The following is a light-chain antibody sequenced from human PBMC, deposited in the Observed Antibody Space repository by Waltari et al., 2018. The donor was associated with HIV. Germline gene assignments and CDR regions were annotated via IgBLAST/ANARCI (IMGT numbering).Light chain of an antibody. V-gene: IGLV1-44*01. CDR2: SHT. CDR1: SSNIGSNI. CDR3: ATWDDSLSGWV. Sequence: QSLLTQPPSASGTPGQRVTISCSGSSSNIGSNIVNWYQQFPGTAPIFLISSHTQRPSGVPDRFSGSKSGTSASLASSGLQSEDEADYYCATWDDSLSGWVFGGGTKLTVL. J-gene: IGLJ3*02.